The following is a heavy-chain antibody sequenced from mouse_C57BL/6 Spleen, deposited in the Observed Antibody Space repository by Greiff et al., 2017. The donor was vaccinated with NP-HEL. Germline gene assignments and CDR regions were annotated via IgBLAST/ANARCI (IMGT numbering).Heavy chain of an antibody. CDR2: INPSSGYT. Sequence: QVQLKESGAELAKPGASVKLSCKASGYTFTSYWMHWVKQRPGQGLEWIGYINPSSGYTKYNQKFKDKATLTADKSSSTAYMHLSSLTYEDSAVYYCARTMGWLLRAMDYWGQGTSVTVSS. V-gene: IGHV1-7*01. D-gene: IGHD2-3*01. J-gene: IGHJ4*01. CDR1: GYTFTSYW. CDR3: ARTMGWLLRAMDY.